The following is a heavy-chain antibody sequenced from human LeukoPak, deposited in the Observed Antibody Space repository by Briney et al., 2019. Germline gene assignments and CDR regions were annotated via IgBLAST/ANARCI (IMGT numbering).Heavy chain of an antibody. J-gene: IGHJ6*02. D-gene: IGHD6-6*01. Sequence: ASVKVSCKVSGYTLTELSMHWVRQASGKGLEWMGGFDPEDGETIYAQKFQGRVTMTEDTSTDTAYMELSSLRSEDTAVYYCATDRHLAARSYYYYYGMDVWGQGTTVTVSS. V-gene: IGHV1-24*01. CDR1: GYTLTELS. CDR3: ATDRHLAARSYYYYYGMDV. CDR2: FDPEDGET.